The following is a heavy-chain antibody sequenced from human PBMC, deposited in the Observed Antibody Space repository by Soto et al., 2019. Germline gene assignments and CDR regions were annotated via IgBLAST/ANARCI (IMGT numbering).Heavy chain of an antibody. J-gene: IGHJ5*02. CDR1: GFTFSSYA. CDR3: AKDSGVVIQRTNKNWFDP. CDR2: ISGSGGST. D-gene: IGHD2-2*01. V-gene: IGHV3-23*01. Sequence: PGGSLRLSCAASGFTFSSYAMSWVRQAPGKGLEWVSAISGSGGSTYYADSVKGRFTISRDNSKNTLYLQMNSLRAEDTAVYYCAKDSGVVIQRTNKNWFDPWGKGTLVTVAS.